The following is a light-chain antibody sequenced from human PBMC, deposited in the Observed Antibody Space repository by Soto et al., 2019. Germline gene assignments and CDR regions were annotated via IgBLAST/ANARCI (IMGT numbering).Light chain of an antibody. CDR1: SSDVGGYTY. CDR2: EVN. Sequence: QSVLTQPASVSWSPRQSITISCTGASSDVGGYTYVSWYQQHPGKAPKRMIYEVNNRPSGVSNRFSGSKSGNTASLTISGLQAEDEADYYCSSYTSSSTLYVFGTGTKLTVL. J-gene: IGLJ1*01. V-gene: IGLV2-14*01. CDR3: SSYTSSSTLYV.